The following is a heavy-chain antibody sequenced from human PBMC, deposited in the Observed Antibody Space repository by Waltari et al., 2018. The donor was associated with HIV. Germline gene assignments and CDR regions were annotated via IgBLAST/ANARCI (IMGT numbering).Heavy chain of an antibody. CDR3: ARGRDHAFDV. V-gene: IGHV6-1*01. CDR1: ADTVYSDSSDA. CDR2: KDFGSAGPA. Sequence: QAQIQQSGPGVVKPSETLSLTCVMSADTVYSDSSDAWNWIRQSPSRGLEWLGRKDFGSAGPANYALSVRNRITINSDSTRNLFSLQLNFVTDDDTAIYYCARGRDHAFDVWGRGTMVTVSS. J-gene: IGHJ3*01.